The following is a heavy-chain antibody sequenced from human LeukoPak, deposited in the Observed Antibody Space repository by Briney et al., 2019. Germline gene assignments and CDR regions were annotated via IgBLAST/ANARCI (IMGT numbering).Heavy chain of an antibody. CDR2: INPNSGGT. D-gene: IGHD3-10*01. V-gene: IGHV1-2*02. CDR3: ASGGGLGELFSDFDY. Sequence: GASVKVSCKASVYTFTGYYMHGVRQAPGQGRDGMGWINPNSGGTNYAQKFQGRVTMTRDTSISTAYMELRRLGSDDTAVYYCASGGGLGELFSDFDYWGQGTLVTVSS. J-gene: IGHJ4*02. CDR1: VYTFTGYY.